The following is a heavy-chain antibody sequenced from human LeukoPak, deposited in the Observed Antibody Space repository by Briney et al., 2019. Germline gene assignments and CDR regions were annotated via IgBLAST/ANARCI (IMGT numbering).Heavy chain of an antibody. V-gene: IGHV3-48*03. CDR3: ARGEYSTGGSCYFDY. Sequence: GGSLRLSCAASGFTFSSYEMTWVRQAPGKGLEWVSDISSGGTNKYYADSVKGRFTISRDKAKNSLYLQMNSLRAEDTAIYYCARGEYSTGGSCYFDYWGQGTLVTVSS. D-gene: IGHD2-15*01. CDR1: GFTFSSYE. CDR2: ISSGGTNK. J-gene: IGHJ4*02.